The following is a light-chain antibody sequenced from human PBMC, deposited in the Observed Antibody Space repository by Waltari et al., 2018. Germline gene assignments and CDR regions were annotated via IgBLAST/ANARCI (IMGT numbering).Light chain of an antibody. CDR1: QSISNW. J-gene: IGKJ1*01. CDR2: KAS. V-gene: IGKV1-5*03. CDR3: QQYNGYST. Sequence: DIQMTQSPSNLSASVGDCVIITCRASQSISNWLAWYQQKPGEAPKLLIYKASSLESGVPSRFSGSGSGTEFTLTITSLQPDDFATYYCQQYNGYSTFGQGTKVEVE.